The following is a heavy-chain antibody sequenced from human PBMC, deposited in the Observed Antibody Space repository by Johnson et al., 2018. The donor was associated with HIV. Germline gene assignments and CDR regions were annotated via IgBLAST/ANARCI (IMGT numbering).Heavy chain of an antibody. Sequence: QVQLVESGGGLVQPGGSLRLSCAASGFTFSSYGMHWVRQAPGKGLEWVAVIWYDGSNKYYADSVKGRFTISRDNSKNTLYLQMNSLRAEDTAVYYCARENSSGYHDAFDIWGQGTLVTVSS. CDR2: IWYDGSNK. CDR1: GFTFSSYG. V-gene: IGHV3-30*19. D-gene: IGHD3-22*01. J-gene: IGHJ3*02. CDR3: ARENSSGYHDAFDI.